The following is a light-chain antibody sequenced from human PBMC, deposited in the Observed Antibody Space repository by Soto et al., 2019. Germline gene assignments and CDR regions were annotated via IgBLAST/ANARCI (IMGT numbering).Light chain of an antibody. V-gene: IGKV3-11*01. J-gene: IGKJ5*01. Sequence: EMVLTQSPTTLALSPGERATLSCRASETIRGLLAWYQQRPGQPPRLLIYDTSNRATGIPARFSGGGSGTDFTLTICGLEPADLGVYDCRQRHNWPITFGGGTRLEIK. CDR1: ETIRGL. CDR3: RQRHNWPIT. CDR2: DTS.